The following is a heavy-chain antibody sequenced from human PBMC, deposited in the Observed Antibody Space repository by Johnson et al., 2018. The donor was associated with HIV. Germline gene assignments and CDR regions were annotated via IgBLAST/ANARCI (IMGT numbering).Heavy chain of an antibody. J-gene: IGHJ3*02. D-gene: IGHD6-19*01. CDR1: GFTFSSYA. V-gene: IGHV3-30*04. Sequence: QVQLVESGGGVVQPGRSLRLSCAASGFTFSSYAIHWVRQAPAKGLEWVAVISYDGSDKYYADSVKGRFTISRDSSKNTLYLQMSSLRAQDTAVYYCARRMKAVAHHDAFDIWGQGTMVTVSS. CDR2: ISYDGSDK. CDR3: ARRMKAVAHHDAFDI.